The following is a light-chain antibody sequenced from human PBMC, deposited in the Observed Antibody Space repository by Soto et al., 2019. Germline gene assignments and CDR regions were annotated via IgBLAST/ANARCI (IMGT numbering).Light chain of an antibody. CDR3: GTWDSDLTGVL. Sequence: QSVLTQPPSVSAAPGQKVTVSCSGTTSNIGNNYVSWYQQFPGTAPKLLIYENNKRPSGIPDRFSGSKSGTSATLGITGLQTGDEADYYCGTWDSDLTGVLFGGGTKLTVL. CDR2: ENN. V-gene: IGLV1-51*02. CDR1: TSNIGNNY. J-gene: IGLJ2*01.